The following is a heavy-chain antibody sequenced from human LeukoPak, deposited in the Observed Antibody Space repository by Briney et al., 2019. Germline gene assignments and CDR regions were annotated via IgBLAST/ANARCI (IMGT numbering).Heavy chain of an antibody. CDR3: ARDRGFPYKLAFDV. D-gene: IGHD3-10*01. J-gene: IGHJ3*01. V-gene: IGHV3-7*05. Sequence: GGSLRLSCAASGFTFSNYWMSWVRQAPGKGLEWVANIKQDGSEEYYVDFVKGRFTISRDSAKTSLYLQMNSLRAEDTAVYYCARDRGFPYKLAFDVWGQGTMVTVSS. CDR2: IKQDGSEE. CDR1: GFTFSNYW.